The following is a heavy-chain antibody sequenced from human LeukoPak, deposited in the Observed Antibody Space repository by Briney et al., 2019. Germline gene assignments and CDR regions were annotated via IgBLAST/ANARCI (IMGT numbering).Heavy chain of an antibody. CDR2: ISGSGGST. CDR3: AKDLRRHFAELFDY. D-gene: IGHD3-9*01. V-gene: IGHV3-23*01. J-gene: IGHJ4*02. CDR1: GYTFSSSV. Sequence: GGSLRLSCAASGYTFSSSVMSWVRQAPGKVLEWVSAISGSGGSTYEADAVKGRFTISRDNSKNTLYLQLNSLRAEDTAVYYCAKDLRRHFAELFDYWGQGTLVTVSS.